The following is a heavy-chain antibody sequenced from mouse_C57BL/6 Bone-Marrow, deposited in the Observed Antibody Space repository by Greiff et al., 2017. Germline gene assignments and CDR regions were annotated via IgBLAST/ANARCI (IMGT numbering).Heavy chain of an antibody. D-gene: IGHD1-1*01. Sequence: VQLQQSGAELVRPGASVKLSCTASGFNIKDDYMHWVKQRPEQGLEWIGWIDPENGDTEYASKFQGKATITAETSSNTAYLQLSSLTSEDTAVYYCTDYYGSSGAYWGQGTLVTVSA. CDR1: GFNIKDDY. J-gene: IGHJ3*01. CDR3: TDYYGSSGAY. CDR2: IDPENGDT. V-gene: IGHV14-4*01.